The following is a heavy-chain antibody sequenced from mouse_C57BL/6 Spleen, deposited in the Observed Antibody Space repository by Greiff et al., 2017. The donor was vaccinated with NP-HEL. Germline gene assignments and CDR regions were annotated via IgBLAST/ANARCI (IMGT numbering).Heavy chain of an antibody. Sequence: EVQLQESGGGFVQPGGSMKLSCVASGFTFSNYWMHWVRQSPEKGLEWVAQIRLKSDNYATHSAESVKGRFTISRDDSKISVYLQMNNLRAEDTGSYYCTAPQLGPSYACWGQGTLVTVAA. J-gene: IGHJ3*01. V-gene: IGHV6-3*01. CDR3: TAPQLGPSYAC. CDR2: IRLKSDNYAT. CDR1: GFTFSNYW. D-gene: IGHD4-1*02.